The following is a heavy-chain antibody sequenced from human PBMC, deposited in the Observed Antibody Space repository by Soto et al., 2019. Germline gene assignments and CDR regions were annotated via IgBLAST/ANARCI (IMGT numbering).Heavy chain of an antibody. CDR3: ARDSSYDFWSGYTNAFDI. CDR1: GGSFSGYY. CDR2: INHSGST. V-gene: IGHV4-34*09. J-gene: IGHJ3*02. D-gene: IGHD3-3*01. Sequence: SETLSLTCAVYGGSFSGYYWTWIRQPPGTGLEWIGEINHSGSTNYNPSLKSRVTISVDTSENQFSLKLSSVTAADTAVYYCARDSSYDFWSGYTNAFDIWGQGTTVTVSS.